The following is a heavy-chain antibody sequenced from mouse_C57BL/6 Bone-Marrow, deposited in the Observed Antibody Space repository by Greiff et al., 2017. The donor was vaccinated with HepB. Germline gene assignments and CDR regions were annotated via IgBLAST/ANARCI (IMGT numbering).Heavy chain of an antibody. CDR2: IHPEDGDT. CDR3: TTWILRYPYYFDY. D-gene: IGHD1-1*01. Sequence: VQLKESGAELVRPGASVKLSCTASGFNIKDYYMHWVKQRPEQGLEWIGRIHPEDGDTEYAPKFQGKATMTADTSSNTAYLQLSSLTSEDTAVYYCTTWILRYPYYFDYWGQGTTLTVSS. CDR1: GFNIKDYY. V-gene: IGHV14-1*01. J-gene: IGHJ2*01.